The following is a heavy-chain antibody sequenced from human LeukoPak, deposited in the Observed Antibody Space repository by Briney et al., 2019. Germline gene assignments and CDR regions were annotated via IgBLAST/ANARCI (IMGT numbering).Heavy chain of an antibody. CDR1: GFTFSSYA. CDR2: VGTAGDT. D-gene: IGHD4-17*01. V-gene: IGHV3-13*01. CDR3: ARGDYVSGFDP. J-gene: IGHJ5*02. Sequence: GGSLRLSCAASGFTFSSYAMSWVRQAPGKGLEWVSAVGTAGDTYYPGSVKGRFTISRENAKNSLYLQMNSLRAGDTAVYYCARGDYVSGFDPWGQGTLVTVSS.